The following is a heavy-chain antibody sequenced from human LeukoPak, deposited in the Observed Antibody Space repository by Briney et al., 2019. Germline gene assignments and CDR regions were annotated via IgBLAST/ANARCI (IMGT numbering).Heavy chain of an antibody. Sequence: GGSLRLSCAASGFTFSSYSMNWVRQAPGKGLEWVSSINSSSSYIYYADSVKGRFTISRDNAKNSLYLQMNSLRAEDTAVYYCARDSMTVRSYGDYRNDNFDYWGQGTLVTVSS. D-gene: IGHD4-17*01. V-gene: IGHV3-21*01. CDR1: GFTFSSYS. J-gene: IGHJ4*02. CDR3: ARDSMTVRSYGDYRNDNFDY. CDR2: INSSSSYI.